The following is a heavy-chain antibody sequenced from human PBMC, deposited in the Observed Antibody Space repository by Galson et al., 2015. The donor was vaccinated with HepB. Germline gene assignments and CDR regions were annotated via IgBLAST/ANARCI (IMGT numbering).Heavy chain of an antibody. CDR3: ASSRYYDFWSGYPYYFDY. J-gene: IGHJ4*02. CDR1: GFTFSSYS. D-gene: IGHD3-3*01. Sequence: SLRLSCAASGFTFSSYSMNWVRQAPGKGLEWVSSISSSSSYIYYADSVKGRFTISRDNAKNSLYLQMNSLRAEDTAVYYCASSRYYDFWSGYPYYFDYWGQGTLVTVSS. CDR2: ISSSSSYI. V-gene: IGHV3-21*01.